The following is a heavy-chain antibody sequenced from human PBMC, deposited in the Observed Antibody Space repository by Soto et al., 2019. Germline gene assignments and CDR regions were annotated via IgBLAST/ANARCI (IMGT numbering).Heavy chain of an antibody. CDR1: GYSFTSYW. V-gene: IGHV5-51*01. J-gene: IGHJ6*02. CDR3: ARQPESGSQYYYYGMDV. Sequence: GESLKISCNGSGYSFTSYWIGWVRQMPGKGLEWMGIIYPGDSDTRYSPSFQGQVTISADKSISTAYLQWSSLKASDTAMYYCARQPESGSQYYYYGMDVWGQGTTVTVSS. D-gene: IGHD3-10*01. CDR2: IYPGDSDT.